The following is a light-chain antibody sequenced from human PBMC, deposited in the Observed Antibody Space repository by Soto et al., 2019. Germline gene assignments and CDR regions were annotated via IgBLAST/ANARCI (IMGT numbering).Light chain of an antibody. CDR1: QDISRW. CDR3: QYTRT. CDR2: DAS. J-gene: IGKJ1*01. Sequence: DIQMTQSPATLSASVGDRVSITCRASQDISRWLAWYQQKPGKAPKVLIWDASSLQRGVPSRFTGSGFGTEFSLTINSLQPDDSGSYYCQYTRTFGQGTKVDIK. V-gene: IGKV1-5*01.